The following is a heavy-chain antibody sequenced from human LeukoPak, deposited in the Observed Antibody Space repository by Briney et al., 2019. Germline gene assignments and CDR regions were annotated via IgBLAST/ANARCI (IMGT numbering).Heavy chain of an antibody. CDR1: GGSISSGGYS. Sequence: PSQTLSLTCAVSGGSISSGGYSWSWIRQPPGKGLEWIGYIYHSGSTYYNPSLKSRVTISVDTSKNQFSLKLSSVTAADTAVYYCARGVYDYVWGSYTENWFDPWGQGTLVTVSS. CDR3: ARGVYDYVWGSYTENWFDP. D-gene: IGHD3-16*01. V-gene: IGHV4-30-2*01. CDR2: IYHSGST. J-gene: IGHJ5*02.